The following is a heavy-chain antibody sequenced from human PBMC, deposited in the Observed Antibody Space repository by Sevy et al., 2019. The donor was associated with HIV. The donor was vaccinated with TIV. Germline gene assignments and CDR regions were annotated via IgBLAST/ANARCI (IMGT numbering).Heavy chain of an antibody. CDR2: ISGSSNYI. Sequence: GGSLRLSCAASGFNFDSYTMNWVRQAPGQGLEWVSSISGSSNYIYYVDSLKGRFTISRDNAKNSVYLQMHSLRVDDTAVYFCARPYGSGSWEAFDVWGQGTVVTVSS. V-gene: IGHV3-21*01. J-gene: IGHJ3*01. CDR1: GFNFDSYT. CDR3: ARPYGSGSWEAFDV. D-gene: IGHD3-10*01.